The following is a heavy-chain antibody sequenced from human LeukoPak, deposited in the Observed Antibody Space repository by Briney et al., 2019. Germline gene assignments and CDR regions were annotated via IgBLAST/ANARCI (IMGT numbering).Heavy chain of an antibody. Sequence: PSETLSLTCTVSGGSISSGGYYWSWIRQHPGKGLEWIGYIYYSGSTYYNPSLKSRVTISVDTYKNQFSLKLSSVTAADTAVYYCARGRDCGGDCPFDYWGQGTLVTVSS. CDR3: ARGRDCGGDCPFDY. CDR1: GGSISSGGYY. D-gene: IGHD2-21*02. V-gene: IGHV4-31*03. J-gene: IGHJ4*02. CDR2: IYYSGST.